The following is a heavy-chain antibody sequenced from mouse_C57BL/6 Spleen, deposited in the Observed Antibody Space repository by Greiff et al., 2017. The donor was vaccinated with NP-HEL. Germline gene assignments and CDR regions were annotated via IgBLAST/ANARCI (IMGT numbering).Heavy chain of an antibody. CDR2: ISSGSSTI. V-gene: IGHV5-17*01. D-gene: IGHD1-1*01. CDR3: AKITKDAMDY. CDR1: GFTFSDYG. Sequence: EVKLVESGGGLVKPGGSLKLSCAASGFTFSDYGMHWVRQAPEKGLEWVAYISSGSSTIYYADTVKGRFTISRGNAKNTLFLQMTSLRAEDTAMYYCAKITKDAMDYWGQGTSVTVSS. J-gene: IGHJ4*01.